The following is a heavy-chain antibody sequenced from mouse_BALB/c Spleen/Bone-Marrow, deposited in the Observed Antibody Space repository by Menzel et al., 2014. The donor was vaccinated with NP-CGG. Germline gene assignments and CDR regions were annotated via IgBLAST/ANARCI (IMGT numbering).Heavy chain of an antibody. CDR3: ARDNDYDYYGAGFAY. D-gene: IGHD2-4*01. V-gene: IGHV5-6-3*01. CDR1: GFTFSSYG. J-gene: IGHJ3*01. Sequence: EVMLVESGGGLVQPGGSLKLSCAASGFTFSSYGMSWVRQTPDKRLELVATINSNGGSTYYPDSVKGRFTISRDNAMNNLYLQMNSVKSNDTSMDYCARDNDYDYYGAGFAYWGQGTLVTVSA. CDR2: INSNGGST.